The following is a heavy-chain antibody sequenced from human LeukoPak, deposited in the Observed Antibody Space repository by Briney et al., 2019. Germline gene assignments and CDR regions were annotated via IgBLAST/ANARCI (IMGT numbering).Heavy chain of an antibody. J-gene: IGHJ4*02. CDR2: IKQGGREK. D-gene: IGHD4-17*01. V-gene: IGHV3-7*03. CDR1: GFTFSSHW. Sequence: GGSLRLSCVASGFTFSSHWMNWVRQAPGKGLEWVANIKQGGREKNYVDSVKGRFTVSRDEAMNSLYLQMNSLGAEDTAIYYCARGPNYGARTDYLDYWGQGTLVTVSS. CDR3: ARGPNYGARTDYLDY.